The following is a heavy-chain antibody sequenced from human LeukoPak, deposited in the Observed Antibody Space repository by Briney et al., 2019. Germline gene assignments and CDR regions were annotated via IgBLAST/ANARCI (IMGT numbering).Heavy chain of an antibody. V-gene: IGHV4-38-2*02. D-gene: IGHD6-13*01. J-gene: IGHJ2*01. Sequence: SETLSLTCTVSGYSISSGYYWGWIRQPPGKGLEWIGNIYHSGRTYYNPSLKSRVTMSLDTSKNQFSLKLSSVTAADTAVYYCARVSSSWYQDWYFDLWGRGTLVTVSS. CDR1: GYSISSGYY. CDR2: IYHSGRT. CDR3: ARVSSSWYQDWYFDL.